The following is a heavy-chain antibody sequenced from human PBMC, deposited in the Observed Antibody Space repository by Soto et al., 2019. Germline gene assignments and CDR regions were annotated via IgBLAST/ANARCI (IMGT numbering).Heavy chain of an antibody. CDR3: ARHTPAISISDH. CDR1: GGSISSSSYY. Sequence: SETLSLTCTVSGGSISSSSYYWGWIRQPPGKGLEWIGSIYYSGSTYYNPSLKSRVTISVDTSKNQFSLKLSSVTAADSAVYYCARHTPAISISDHWGQGTLVTVSS. D-gene: IGHD2-15*01. CDR2: IYYSGST. J-gene: IGHJ4*02. V-gene: IGHV4-39*01.